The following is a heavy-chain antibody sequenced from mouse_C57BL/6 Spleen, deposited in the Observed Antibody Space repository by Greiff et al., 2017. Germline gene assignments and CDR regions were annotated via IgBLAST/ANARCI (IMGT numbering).Heavy chain of an antibody. Sequence: VKLMESGAELVRPGTSVKVSCKASGYAFTNYLIEWVQQRPGQGLEWIGVINPGSGCTNYNEKFKGHATLTADKSSSTGYMQLSSLTFEESAVYFGARSVEGGYYAMDYWGQGTSVTVSS. V-gene: IGHV1-54*01. CDR3: ARSVEGGYYAMDY. D-gene: IGHD1-1*01. CDR1: GYAFTNYL. J-gene: IGHJ4*01. CDR2: INPGSGCT.